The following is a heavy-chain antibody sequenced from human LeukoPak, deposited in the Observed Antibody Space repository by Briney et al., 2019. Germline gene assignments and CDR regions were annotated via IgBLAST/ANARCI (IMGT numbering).Heavy chain of an antibody. CDR1: GYTFTSYD. CDR2: MNPNSGNA. Sequence: ASVKVSCKASGYTFTSYDINWVRQATGQGLEWMGWMNPNSGNAGYAQKFQGRVTMTRDSSINTAYMELSSLRSDDTAVYYCARATGYYDYWGQGTLVTVSS. CDR3: ARATGYYDY. V-gene: IGHV1-8*02. J-gene: IGHJ4*02.